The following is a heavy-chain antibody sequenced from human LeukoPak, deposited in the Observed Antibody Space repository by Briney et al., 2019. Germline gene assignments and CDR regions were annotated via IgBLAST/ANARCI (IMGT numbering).Heavy chain of an antibody. CDR3: ARQDYDILTGYRQYDY. J-gene: IGHJ4*02. V-gene: IGHV4-59*08. D-gene: IGHD3-9*01. CDR1: GGSISSYY. Sequence: PSETLSLTCTVSGGSISSYYWSWIRQPPGKGLEWIGYIYYSGSTNCNPSLKSRVTTSVDTSKNQFSLKLSSVTAADTAVYYCARQDYDILTGYRQYDYWGQGTLVTVSS. CDR2: IYYSGST.